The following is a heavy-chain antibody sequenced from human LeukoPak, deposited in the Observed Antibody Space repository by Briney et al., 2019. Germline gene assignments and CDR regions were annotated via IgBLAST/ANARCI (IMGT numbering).Heavy chain of an antibody. CDR2: IYGGSRT. Sequence: GGSLRLSCAASGFTFSTYAMSWVRQAPGKGLEWVSVIYGGSRTLYSDSVKGRFTISRDISKNPVYLQMSNLRAEDMAVYYCARDRVSSWYYFDYWGQATLVTVSS. D-gene: IGHD6-13*01. J-gene: IGHJ4*02. CDR1: GFTFSTYA. V-gene: IGHV3-66*01. CDR3: ARDRVSSWYYFDY.